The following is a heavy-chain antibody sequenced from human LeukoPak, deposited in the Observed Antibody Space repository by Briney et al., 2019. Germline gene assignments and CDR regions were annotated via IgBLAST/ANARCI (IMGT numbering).Heavy chain of an antibody. Sequence: ASVKVSCKASGYTFTGYYMHWVRQAPGQGLEWMGRINPNSGGTNYAQKFQGRVTMTRDTSISTAYMELSRLRSEDTAVYYCARETSSSCSDYWGQGTLVTVSS. D-gene: IGHD6-13*01. CDR2: INPNSGGT. J-gene: IGHJ4*02. CDR3: ARETSSSCSDY. CDR1: GYTFTGYY. V-gene: IGHV1-2*06.